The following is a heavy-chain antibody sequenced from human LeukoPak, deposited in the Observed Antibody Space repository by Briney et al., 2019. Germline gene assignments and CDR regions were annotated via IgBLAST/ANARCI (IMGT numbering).Heavy chain of an antibody. CDR3: AKSGLNRFDY. CDR1: GFTFSNYG. J-gene: IGHJ4*02. CDR2: IKNSGDST. V-gene: IGHV3-23*01. D-gene: IGHD2-15*01. Sequence: GGSLRLSCAASGFTFSNYGMNWVRQAPGKGLEWVSGIKNSGDSTYYADSVKGRFTISRDNSKNTLFLQMNSLRAEDTAVYYCAKSGLNRFDYWGQGTLVTVSS.